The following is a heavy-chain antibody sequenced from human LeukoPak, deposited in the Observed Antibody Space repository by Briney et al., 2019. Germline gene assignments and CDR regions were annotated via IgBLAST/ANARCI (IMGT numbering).Heavy chain of an antibody. CDR1: GYSFTSYW. CDR2: IYPGDSDT. Sequence: GESPKISCKGSGYSFTSYWIGWVRQMPGKGLEWMGIIYPGDSDTRYSPSFQGQVTISADKSISTAYLQWSSLKASDTAMYYCASSEPLTDILTGPADYYYMDVWGKGTMVTVSS. V-gene: IGHV5-51*01. D-gene: IGHD3-9*01. J-gene: IGHJ6*03. CDR3: ASSEPLTDILTGPADYYYMDV.